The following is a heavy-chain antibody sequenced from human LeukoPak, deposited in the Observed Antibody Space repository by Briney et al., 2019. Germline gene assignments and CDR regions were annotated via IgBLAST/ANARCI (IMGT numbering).Heavy chain of an antibody. J-gene: IGHJ4*02. CDR2: IRYDGSNK. D-gene: IGHD4-17*01. CDR3: APRTTLGIDY. Sequence: GGSLRLSCAGSGFTFSSYGMHWVRQAPGKGLEWVAFIRYDGSNKYYADSVKGRFTISRDNSKNTLYLQMNSLRAEDTAVYYCAPRTTLGIDYWGQGTLVTVSS. CDR1: GFTFSSYG. V-gene: IGHV3-30*02.